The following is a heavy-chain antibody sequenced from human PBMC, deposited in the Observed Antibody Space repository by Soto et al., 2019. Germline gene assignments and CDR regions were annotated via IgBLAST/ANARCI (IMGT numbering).Heavy chain of an antibody. J-gene: IGHJ4*02. V-gene: IGHV1-69*12. Sequence: QVQLVQSGAEVKKPGSSVKVSCKASGGAFSNYAISWVRQAPGQGLEWMGGLLPIFGPANYAQKFQGRVTITADVSTSTAYMELSSLRSDDTAVYYCAREEGYWGQGTLVTVSS. CDR2: LLPIFGPA. CDR1: GGAFSNYA. CDR3: AREEGY.